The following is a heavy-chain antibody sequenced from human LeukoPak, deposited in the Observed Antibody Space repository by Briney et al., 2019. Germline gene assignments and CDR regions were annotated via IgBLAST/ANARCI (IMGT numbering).Heavy chain of an antibody. D-gene: IGHD3-10*01. CDR1: GFTFSSYA. Sequence: GGSLRLSCLSSGFTFSSYAMHWVRQAPGKGLEWLALITYDGSVKYYLDSVKGRFTISRDNAKNSLYLQMNSLRAEDTALYYCVKDRVWFGELLNPLFDNWGQGTRVTVSS. J-gene: IGHJ4*02. CDR3: VKDRVWFGELLNPLFDN. CDR2: ITYDGSVK. V-gene: IGHV3-30*04.